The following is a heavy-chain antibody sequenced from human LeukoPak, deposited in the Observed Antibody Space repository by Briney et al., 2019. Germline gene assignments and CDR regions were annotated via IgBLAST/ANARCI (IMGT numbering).Heavy chain of an antibody. V-gene: IGHV3-15*01. CDR3: TTAPGGSIAARRRYYYYYYYMDV. J-gene: IGHJ6*03. CDR1: GFTFSNAW. CDR2: IKSKTDGGTT. Sequence: GGSLRLSCAASGFTFSNAWMSWVRQAPGKGLEWVGRIKSKTDGGTTDYAAPVKGRFTISRDDSKNTLYLQMNSLKTEDTAVYYCTTAPGGSIAARRRYYYYYYYMDVWGKGTTVTVSS. D-gene: IGHD6-6*01.